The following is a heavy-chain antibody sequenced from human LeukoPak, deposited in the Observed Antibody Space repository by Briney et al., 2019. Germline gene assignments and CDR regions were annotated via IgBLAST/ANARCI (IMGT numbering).Heavy chain of an antibody. CDR2: VWSSNRPI. CDR3: ARVLSYYDSSGSYGDWYFDL. V-gene: IGHV3-48*03. D-gene: IGHD3-22*01. J-gene: IGHJ2*01. Sequence: AGCLRLSSAASGFTFSTFEMNWVRQAQGKGLWWVSYVWSSNRPIYYADSVKGRFTISTDTAPTSLYLQMNNLRAEDTAVYYCARVLSYYDSSGSYGDWYFDLWGRGTLVTVSS. CDR1: GFTFSTFE.